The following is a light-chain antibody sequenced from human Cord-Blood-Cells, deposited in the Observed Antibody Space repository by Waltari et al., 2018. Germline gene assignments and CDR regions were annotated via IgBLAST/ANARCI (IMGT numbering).Light chain of an antibody. Sequence: QSALTQPASVSGSPGQSITISCTGTRSAVGSYNLVSWYQQHPGKAPKLMIYEGSKRPSGVSNRFSGSKSGNTASLTISGRQAEDEADYYCCSYAGSSTVFGGGTKLTVL. CDR3: CSYAGSSTV. CDR1: RSAVGSYNL. J-gene: IGLJ2*01. V-gene: IGLV2-23*01. CDR2: EGS.